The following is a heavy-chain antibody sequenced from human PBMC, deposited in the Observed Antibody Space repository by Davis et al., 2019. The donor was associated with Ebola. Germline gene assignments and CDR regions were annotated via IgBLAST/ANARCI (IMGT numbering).Heavy chain of an antibody. Sequence: PGGSLRLSCAASGFTFSNYWMNWVRQAPGRGLEWLTNIRQDGSAKSYVDSVRGRFSISRDNAKNSLYLQMNSLRVEDTAVYYCARQARVDVWGQGTTVTVSS. CDR2: IRQDGSAK. V-gene: IGHV3-7*01. CDR1: GFTFSNYW. J-gene: IGHJ6*02. CDR3: ARQARVDV.